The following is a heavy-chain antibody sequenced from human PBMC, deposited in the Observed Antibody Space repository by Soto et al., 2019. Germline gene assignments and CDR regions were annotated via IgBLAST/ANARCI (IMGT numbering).Heavy chain of an antibody. D-gene: IGHD4-17*01. J-gene: IGHJ6*02. CDR3: ARDGRYDDYGDYGLRGVYYYGMHV. CDR2: ISYDGSNK. Sequence: QVQLVESGGGVVQPGMSLRLSCAASGFTFSSYAMHWVRQAPGKGLEWVAVISYDGSNKYYADSVKGRFTISRDNSKNTLYLQMNSLRAEDTAVYYCARDGRYDDYGDYGLRGVYYYGMHVWGQGTTVTVSS. V-gene: IGHV3-30-3*01. CDR1: GFTFSSYA.